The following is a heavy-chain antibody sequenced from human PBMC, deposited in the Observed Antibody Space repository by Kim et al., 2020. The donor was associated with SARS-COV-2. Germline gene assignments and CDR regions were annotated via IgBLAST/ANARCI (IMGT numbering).Heavy chain of an antibody. V-gene: IGHV4-31*02. J-gene: IGHJ4*02. D-gene: IGHD4-4*01. Sequence: YYNPSLKSRVTISVDTSKNQFSLKLSSVTAADTAVYYCARATVTTRLIDYWGQGTLVTVSS. CDR3: ARATVTTRLIDY.